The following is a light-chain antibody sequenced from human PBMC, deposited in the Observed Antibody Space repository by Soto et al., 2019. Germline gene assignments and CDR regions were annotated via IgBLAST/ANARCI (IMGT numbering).Light chain of an antibody. CDR2: GNS. V-gene: IGLV1-40*01. J-gene: IGLJ2*01. Sequence: QSVLTQPPSVSGAPGQRVTISCTGSSSNIGAGYDVHWYQQLPGTAPKVLISGNSNRPSGVPDRFSGSKSGTSASLAITGLQAEDEAEYYCQSFDSRLSGPVFGGGTKLTVL. CDR3: QSFDSRLSGPV. CDR1: SSNIGAGYD.